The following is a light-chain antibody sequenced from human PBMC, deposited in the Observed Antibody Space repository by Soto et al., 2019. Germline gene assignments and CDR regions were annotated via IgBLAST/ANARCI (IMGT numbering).Light chain of an antibody. CDR3: SSYTSKDTLV. CDR1: SSDVGGYDH. J-gene: IGLJ3*02. CDR2: DVS. Sequence: QSALTQPASVSGSPGQSITISCTGTSSDVGGYDHVSWYQQHPGKAPKLIIYDVSIRPSGVSNRFSGSKSGNTASLAVSGLQAEDEADYYVSSYTSKDTLVFGGGPKVTVL. V-gene: IGLV2-14*03.